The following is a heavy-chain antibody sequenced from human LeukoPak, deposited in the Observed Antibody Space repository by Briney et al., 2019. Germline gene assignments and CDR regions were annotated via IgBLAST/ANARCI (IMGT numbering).Heavy chain of an antibody. CDR2: INEDGSET. J-gene: IGHJ4*02. V-gene: IGHV3-7*01. Sequence: GGSLRLSCAASGFTFSNYWMHWVRQAPGKGLERVANINEDGSETYYMDSVKGRFTISRDNAKNSLYLQLGSLRDDDTAVYYCTRDRGWQQFDYWGQGTLVSVSS. CDR1: GFTFSNYW. CDR3: TRDRGWQQFDY. D-gene: IGHD5-24*01.